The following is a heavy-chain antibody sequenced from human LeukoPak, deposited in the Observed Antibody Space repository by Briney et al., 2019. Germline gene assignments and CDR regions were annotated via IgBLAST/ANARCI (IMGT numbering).Heavy chain of an antibody. V-gene: IGHV4-59*01. D-gene: IGHD2-2*01. J-gene: IGHJ5*02. CDR1: GGSISSYY. Sequence: SETLSLTCTVSGGSISSYYWSWIRQPPGKGLEWIGYIYYSGSTNYNPSPKSRVTISVDTSKNQFSLKLSSVTAADTAVYYCARREVCSSTSCYVGWFDPWGQGTLVTVSS. CDR3: ARREVCSSTSCYVGWFDP. CDR2: IYYSGST.